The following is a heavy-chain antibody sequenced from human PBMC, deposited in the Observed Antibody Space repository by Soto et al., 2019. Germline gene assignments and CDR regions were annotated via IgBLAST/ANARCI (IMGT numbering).Heavy chain of an antibody. J-gene: IGHJ4*02. CDR2: IYHSGST. V-gene: IGHV4-4*02. D-gene: IGHD6-25*01. CDR3: ARDPGIAPGMGSPDH. Sequence: PSETLSLTCAVSGGSISSSNWWSWVRQPPGKGLEWIGEIYHSGSTNYNPSLKSRVTMARDTSRNQFSLKLRSVTAADTAMYYCARDPGIAPGMGSPDHWGQGILVTVSS. CDR1: GGSISSSNW.